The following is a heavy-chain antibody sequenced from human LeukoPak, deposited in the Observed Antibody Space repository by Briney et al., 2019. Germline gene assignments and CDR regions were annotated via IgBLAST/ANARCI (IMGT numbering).Heavy chain of an antibody. CDR1: GRSISSGGYY. Sequence: SQTLSLTCTVSGRSISSGGYYWSWIRQHPGKGLEWIGYIYYNGNTYYNPSLKSRVTISVDTSKNQFSLKLSSVTAADTAVYYCARGGYCSSISCPFDYWGQGTLVTVSS. D-gene: IGHD2-2*01. CDR3: ARGGYCSSISCPFDY. CDR2: IYYNGNT. V-gene: IGHV4-31*03. J-gene: IGHJ4*02.